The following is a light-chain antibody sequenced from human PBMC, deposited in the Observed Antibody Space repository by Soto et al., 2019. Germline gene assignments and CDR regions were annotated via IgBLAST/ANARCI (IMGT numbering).Light chain of an antibody. CDR2: GAS. Sequence: EIVLTQSPGTLSLSPGERATLSCRASQSITNYVGWYQQKPGQAPRLLIYGASSRATGIPDRFSGSGSGTDFTLTISRLEPEDFAVYYCQQYGSSPLTFGGGTKVDIK. J-gene: IGKJ4*01. CDR3: QQYGSSPLT. CDR1: QSITNY. V-gene: IGKV3-20*01.